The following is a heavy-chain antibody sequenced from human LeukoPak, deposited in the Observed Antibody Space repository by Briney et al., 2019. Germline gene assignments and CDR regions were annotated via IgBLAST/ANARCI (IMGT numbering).Heavy chain of an antibody. CDR2: ISGSGGST. Sequence: GGSLRLSCAASGFTFSSYGMSWVRQAPGKGLEWVSAISGSGGSTYYADSVKGRFTISRDNSKNTLYLQMNSLRAEDTAVYYCAKGGQGVVPAAMPFDYWGQGTLVTVSS. D-gene: IGHD2-2*01. CDR1: GFTFSSYG. V-gene: IGHV3-23*01. CDR3: AKGGQGVVPAAMPFDY. J-gene: IGHJ4*02.